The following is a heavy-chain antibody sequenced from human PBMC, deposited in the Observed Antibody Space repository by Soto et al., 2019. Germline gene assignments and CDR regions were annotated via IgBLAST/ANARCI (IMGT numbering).Heavy chain of an antibody. CDR2: IKQDGSEK. D-gene: IGHD6-19*01. CDR1: GFTFSSYW. CDR3: ASSIAVACTEYFQH. Sequence: PGGSLRLSCAASGFTFSSYWMSWVRQAPGKGLEWVANIKQDGSEKYYVDSVKGRFTISRDNAKNSLYLQMNSLRAEDTAVYYCASSIAVACTEYFQHWGQGTLVTVSS. J-gene: IGHJ1*01. V-gene: IGHV3-7*01.